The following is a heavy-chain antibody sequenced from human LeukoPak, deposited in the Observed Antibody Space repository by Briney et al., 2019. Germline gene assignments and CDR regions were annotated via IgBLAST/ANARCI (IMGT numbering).Heavy chain of an antibody. V-gene: IGHV3-7*01. J-gene: IGHJ4*02. Sequence: GGSLRLSCAASGFTFSSYWMSRVRQAPGKGLEWVANIKQDGSEKYYVDSVKGRFTISRDNAKNSLYLQMNSLRAEDTAVYYCARDTLPNRYCSGGSCYSDYWGQGTLVTVSS. CDR2: IKQDGSEK. D-gene: IGHD2-15*01. CDR1: GFTFSSYW. CDR3: ARDTLPNRYCSGGSCYSDY.